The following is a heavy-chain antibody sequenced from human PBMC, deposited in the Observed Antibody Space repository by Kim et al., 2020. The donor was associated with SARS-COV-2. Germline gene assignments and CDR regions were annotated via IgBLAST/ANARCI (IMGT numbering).Heavy chain of an antibody. D-gene: IGHD1-26*01. V-gene: IGHV5-51*01. J-gene: IGHJ4*02. CDR3: ARTHSGSYYYFDY. Sequence: YSPSFQGQVTIAADKSISTAYLQWSSLKASDTAMYYCARTHSGSYYYFDYWGQGTLVTVSS.